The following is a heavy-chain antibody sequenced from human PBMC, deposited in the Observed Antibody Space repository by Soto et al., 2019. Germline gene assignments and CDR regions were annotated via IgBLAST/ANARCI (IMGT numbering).Heavy chain of an antibody. D-gene: IGHD3-3*01. CDR3: ARGLSWSPYFES. CDR1: GTSISTKS. CDR2: LYYSGTT. J-gene: IGHJ4*02. V-gene: IGHV4-59*01. Sequence: SQSRSLTCSVSGTSISTKSWHWIRQAPGKALEWIGYLYYSGTTNYNPSLKSRVTISADTSKNQVSLELTSVTAADTAVYFCARGLSWSPYFESWGQGTLGTVSP.